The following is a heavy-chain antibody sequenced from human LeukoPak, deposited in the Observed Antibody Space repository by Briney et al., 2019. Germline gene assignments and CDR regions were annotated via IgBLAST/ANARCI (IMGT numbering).Heavy chain of an antibody. D-gene: IGHD3-9*01. Sequence: GGSLRLSCTASGFTFGDYAMSWVRQTPGKGLEWVGFIRSKAYGGTTEYAASVKGRFTISRDDSKSIAYLQMNSLKTEDTAVYYCTTTSGKLRYFDWSFEDWGQGTLVTVSS. CDR2: IRSKAYGGTT. J-gene: IGHJ4*02. V-gene: IGHV3-49*04. CDR3: TTTSGKLRYFDWSFED. CDR1: GFTFGDYA.